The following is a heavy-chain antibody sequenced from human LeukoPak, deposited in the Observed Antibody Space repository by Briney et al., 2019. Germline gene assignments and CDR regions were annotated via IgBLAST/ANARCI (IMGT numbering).Heavy chain of an antibody. Sequence: PSETLSLTCTVSGGSISTTSYYWGWIRQPPGRGLEWIGNTYYSGSTYFNPSLKSQVTIAVDTSKNEFSLRLNSVTAADTSVYYCAMAVPGRVDYWGQGVLVTVSS. CDR2: TYYSGST. V-gene: IGHV4-39*01. CDR3: AMAVPGRVDY. D-gene: IGHD6-19*01. CDR1: GGSISTTSYY. J-gene: IGHJ4*02.